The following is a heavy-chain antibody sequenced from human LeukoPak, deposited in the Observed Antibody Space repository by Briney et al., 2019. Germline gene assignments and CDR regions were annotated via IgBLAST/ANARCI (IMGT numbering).Heavy chain of an antibody. D-gene: IGHD6-19*01. V-gene: IGHV1-46*01. CDR2: INPSGGST. CDR1: GYTFASYY. J-gene: IGHJ6*02. Sequence: ASVKVSCKASGYTFASYYMYWMRQAPGQGLEWMGIINPSGGSTSYAQKFQGRVTMTRDTSTSTVYMELSSLRSEDTAVYYCARDRSPVAVYGMDVWGQGTTVNVSS. CDR3: ARDRSPVAVYGMDV.